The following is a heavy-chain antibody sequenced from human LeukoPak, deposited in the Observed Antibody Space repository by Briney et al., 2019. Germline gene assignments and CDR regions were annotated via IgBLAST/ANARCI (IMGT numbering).Heavy chain of an antibody. V-gene: IGHV4-39*07. J-gene: IGHJ4*02. Sequence: SETLSLTCTVSGDSISSSAYTWGWIRQPPGKELEWIGAVYSSGNTHYNPSLKSRVTMSVDTSKNQCSLTLSSVTAADTAVYYCARGFFGSGTYSNYFDDWGQGTLVTVSS. CDR1: GDSISSSAYT. CDR2: VYSSGNT. D-gene: IGHD3-10*01. CDR3: ARGFFGSGTYSNYFDD.